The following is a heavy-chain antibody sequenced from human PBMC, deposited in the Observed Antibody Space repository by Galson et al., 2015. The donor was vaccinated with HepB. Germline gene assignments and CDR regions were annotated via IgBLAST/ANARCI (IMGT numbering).Heavy chain of an antibody. CDR3: ARQEYDSSGYLIDY. J-gene: IGHJ4*02. CDR1: GGSISSRNW. V-gene: IGHV4-4*02. D-gene: IGHD3-22*01. CDR2: IHHSGGT. Sequence: ETLSLTCAVSGGSISSRNWWSWVRQPPGKGLEWIGEIHHSGGTNYNPSLKSRVTMSVDKSRNQFSLKLSSVTAADTAVYYCARQEYDSSGYLIDYWGQGTLVTVSS.